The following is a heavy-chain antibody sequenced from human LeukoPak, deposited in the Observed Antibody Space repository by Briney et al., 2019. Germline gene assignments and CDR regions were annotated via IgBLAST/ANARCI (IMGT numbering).Heavy chain of an antibody. D-gene: IGHD4-11*01. J-gene: IGHJ4*02. CDR3: ARDDSNYVLIDY. CDR2: ISAYNGNT. Sequence: REASVKVSCKTSGGTFNSYAISWVRQAPGQGLEWMGWISAYNGNTNYAQKLQGRVTMTTDTSTSTAYMELRSLRSDDTAVYYCARDDSNYVLIDYWGQGTLVTVSS. CDR1: GGTFNSYA. V-gene: IGHV1-18*01.